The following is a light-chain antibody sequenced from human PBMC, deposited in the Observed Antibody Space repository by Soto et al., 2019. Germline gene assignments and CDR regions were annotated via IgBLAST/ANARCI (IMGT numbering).Light chain of an antibody. V-gene: IGKV3-20*01. CDR2: GAS. CDR1: QSVSNNY. J-gene: IGKJ1*01. Sequence: DIVLTQSPCTLSLSPGERATLSFRASQSVSNNYLAWYQQKPGQAPRLLIYGASNRATGIPDRFSGSGSGTDVTLTSSRLEPEDFAVYYCQQYGSSGTFGQGTKVDIK. CDR3: QQYGSSGT.